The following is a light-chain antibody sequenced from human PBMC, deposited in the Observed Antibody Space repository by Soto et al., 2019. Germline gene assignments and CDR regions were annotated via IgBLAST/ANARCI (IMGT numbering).Light chain of an antibody. CDR2: DAS. Sequence: DIQMTQSPSSLSASVGDRVTITCQASQDISNYLNWYQQKPGKAPKLLIYDASNLETGVTSRFSGSGSGTDFTFTISSLQPEDIETYYCQQYDNLPYTFGQGTKLEIK. CDR3: QQYDNLPYT. V-gene: IGKV1-33*01. CDR1: QDISNY. J-gene: IGKJ2*01.